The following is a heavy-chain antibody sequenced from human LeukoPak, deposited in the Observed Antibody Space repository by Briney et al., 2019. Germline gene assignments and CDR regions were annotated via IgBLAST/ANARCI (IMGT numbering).Heavy chain of an antibody. V-gene: IGHV4-39*07. CDR3: TAEKNGSPHY. Sequence: PSETLSLTCTVSRGSFSSSTYYWRWVRQPPGRGLEWIASIYYTGSTYYNPSLKSRVTISLDMSKNEFFLTMTSVTAADTAVYFCTAEKNGSPHYWGQGTQVTVSS. D-gene: IGHD2-8*01. CDR1: RGSFSSSTYY. J-gene: IGHJ4*02. CDR2: IYYTGST.